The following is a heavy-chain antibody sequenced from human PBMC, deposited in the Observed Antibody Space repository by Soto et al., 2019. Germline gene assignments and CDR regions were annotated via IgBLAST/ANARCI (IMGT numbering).Heavy chain of an antibody. V-gene: IGHV4-34*01. Sequence: QVQLQQWGAGLLKPSETLSLTCAVYGGSFSGYYWSWIRQPPGKGLEWIGEINHSGSTNYNPSLKSRVTISVDTSKNQFSLKLSSVTAADTAVYYCARVVRYFDWDFDYWGQGTLVTVSS. J-gene: IGHJ4*02. CDR3: ARVVRYFDWDFDY. D-gene: IGHD3-9*01. CDR1: GGSFSGYY. CDR2: INHSGST.